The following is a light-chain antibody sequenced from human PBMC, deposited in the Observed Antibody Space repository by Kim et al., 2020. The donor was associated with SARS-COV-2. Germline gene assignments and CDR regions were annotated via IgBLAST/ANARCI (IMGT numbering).Light chain of an antibody. V-gene: IGLV3-1*01. Sequence: ESPGQTASITCSGDKLGDKYACWYQHKPGQSPVLVVFQDNKRPSGIPERFSGSNSGNTATLTISGTQAMDEADYYCQAWDSNIVVFGGGTQLTVL. CDR1: KLGDKY. J-gene: IGLJ2*01. CDR2: QDN. CDR3: QAWDSNIVV.